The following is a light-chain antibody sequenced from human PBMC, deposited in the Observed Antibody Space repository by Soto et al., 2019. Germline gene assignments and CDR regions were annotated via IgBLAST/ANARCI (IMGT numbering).Light chain of an antibody. CDR1: SSNIGSNS. J-gene: IGLJ2*01. CDR2: SNH. CDR3: SAWDDSLVVV. V-gene: IGLV1-44*01. Sequence: QSVLTPPPSASGTPGQTVTISCSGSSSNIGSNSVNWFQHLPGAVPKLLIFSNHQRPSGVPDRFSGSKSGTSASLAISGLQTEDEADYYCSAWDDSLVVVFGGGTKVTVL.